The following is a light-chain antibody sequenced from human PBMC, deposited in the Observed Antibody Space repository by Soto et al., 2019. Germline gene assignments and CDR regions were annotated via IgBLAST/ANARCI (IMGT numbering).Light chain of an antibody. J-gene: IGKJ3*01. CDR1: RSIGSY. Sequence: IVLTQSPATLSLSLGERATLSCRASRSIGSYLAWYQHKLGQPPRLLIYDASNRATGIPVRFSGSGSGTDFTLTISSLEPEDFAVYYCQQRSTWPPFSFGPGTKVDI. CDR3: QQRSTWPPFS. V-gene: IGKV3-11*01. CDR2: DAS.